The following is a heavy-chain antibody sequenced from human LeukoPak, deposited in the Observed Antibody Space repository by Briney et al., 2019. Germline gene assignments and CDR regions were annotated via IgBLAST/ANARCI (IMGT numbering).Heavy chain of an antibody. Sequence: GGSLRLSCAASGFTFSSSWMSWVRQAPGKGLEWVANIKPDGSTKYYVDSEEGRFTISRDNAKNSLYLQMNSLRAEDTAVYYCARDRSFGTLDFWGQGTLVTVPS. D-gene: IGHD5-18*01. CDR2: IKPDGSTK. CDR3: ARDRSFGTLDF. V-gene: IGHV3-7*01. CDR1: GFTFSSSW. J-gene: IGHJ4*02.